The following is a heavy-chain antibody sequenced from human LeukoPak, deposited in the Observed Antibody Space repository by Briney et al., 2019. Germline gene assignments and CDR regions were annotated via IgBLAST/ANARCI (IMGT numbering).Heavy chain of an antibody. J-gene: IGHJ6*03. CDR1: GGTFSSYA. V-gene: IGHV1-69*06. CDR3: ARGAYGYSSSWTLYYYYYYMDV. Sequence: SVKVSCKASGGTFSSYAISWVRQAPGQGLEWMGGIIPIFGTANYAQKFQGRVTITADKSTSTAYMELSSLRSEDTAVYYCARGAYGYSSSWTLYYYYYYMDVWGKGTTVTVSS. D-gene: IGHD6-13*01. CDR2: IIPIFGTA.